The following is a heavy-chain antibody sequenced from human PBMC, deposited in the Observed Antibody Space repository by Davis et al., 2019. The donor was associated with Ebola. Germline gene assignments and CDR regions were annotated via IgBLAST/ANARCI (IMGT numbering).Heavy chain of an antibody. Sequence: SETLSLTCAVSGAFVSSGGYSWIWIRQPPGKGLEWIGYYYYTGSTYYSPSLRSRVPISVDTSKNLFSLKLTSVAAADTAVYYCARDRGWVATGEFDYWGQGTLVTVSS. CDR2: YYYTGST. V-gene: IGHV4-30-4*07. CDR3: ARDRGWVATGEFDY. D-gene: IGHD5-12*01. CDR1: GAFVSSGGYS. J-gene: IGHJ4*02.